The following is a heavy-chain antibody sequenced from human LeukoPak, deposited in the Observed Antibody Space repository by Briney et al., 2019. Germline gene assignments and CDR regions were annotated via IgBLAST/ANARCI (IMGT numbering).Heavy chain of an antibody. CDR1: GYTFTSYA. CDR2: FNTNTGNP. V-gene: IGHV7-4-1*02. J-gene: IGHJ5*02. D-gene: IGHD3-22*01. CDR3: ARDREDDSSGYYRGNWFDP. Sequence: GASVKVSCKASGYTFTSYAMNWVRQAPGQGLEWMGWFNTNTGNPTYAQGFTGRFVFSLDTSVSTAYLQISSLKAEDTAVYHCARDREDDSSGYYRGNWFDPWGQGTLVTVSS.